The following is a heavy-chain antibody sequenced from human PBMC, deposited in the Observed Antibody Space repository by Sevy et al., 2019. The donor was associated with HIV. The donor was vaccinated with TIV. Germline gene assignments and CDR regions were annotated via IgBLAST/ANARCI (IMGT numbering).Heavy chain of an antibody. CDR1: GFTFSSYE. CDR3: ASAFSSYGPKYDAFDI. CDR2: ISSSGSTI. D-gene: IGHD5-18*01. Sequence: GGSLRLSCAASGFTFSSYEMNWVRQAPGKGLEWVSYISSSGSTIYYADSVKGRFIISRDNAKNSLYLQMNSLRAEDTAVYYCASAFSSYGPKYDAFDIWGQGTMVTVSS. V-gene: IGHV3-48*03. J-gene: IGHJ3*02.